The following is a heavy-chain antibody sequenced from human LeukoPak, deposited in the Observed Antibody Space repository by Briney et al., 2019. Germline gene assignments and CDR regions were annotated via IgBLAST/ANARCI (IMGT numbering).Heavy chain of an antibody. Sequence: SETLSLTCTVSGGSISSYYWSWIRQPPGKGLEWIGYIYYSGSTNYNPSLKSRITISVDTSRNQFSLKLSSVTAADTAVYYCARLDGIQLWLTGFDYWGQGTLVTVSS. CDR1: GGSISSYY. CDR2: IYYSGST. V-gene: IGHV4-59*01. D-gene: IGHD5-18*01. CDR3: ARLDGIQLWLTGFDY. J-gene: IGHJ4*02.